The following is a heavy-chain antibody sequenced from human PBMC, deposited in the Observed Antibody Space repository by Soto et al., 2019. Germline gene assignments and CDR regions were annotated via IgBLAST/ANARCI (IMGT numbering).Heavy chain of an antibody. CDR1: GYTFTSYA. CDR2: INAGNGNT. Sequence: ASVKVSCKASGYTFTSYAMHWVRQAPGQRLEWMGWINAGNGNTKYSQKFQGRVTITRDTSASTAYMELSSLRSEDTAVYYCARSSPLYCSGGSCDIFYDCGQGSLVTGSS. J-gene: IGHJ4*02. V-gene: IGHV1-3*01. CDR3: ARSSPLYCSGGSCDIFYD. D-gene: IGHD2-15*01.